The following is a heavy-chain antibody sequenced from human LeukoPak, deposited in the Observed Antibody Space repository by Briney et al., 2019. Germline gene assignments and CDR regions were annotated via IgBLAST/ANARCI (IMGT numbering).Heavy chain of an antibody. CDR2: INPNSGGT. Sequence: SSVKVSCKASGYTFTGYYMHWVRQAPGQGLEWMGWINPNSGGTNYAQKFQGRVTMTRDTSISTAYMELSRLRSDDTAVYYCARVCSSTSRYGTFDYWGQGTLVTASS. V-gene: IGHV1-2*02. CDR1: GYTFTGYY. J-gene: IGHJ4*02. CDR3: ARVCSSTSRYGTFDY. D-gene: IGHD2-2*01.